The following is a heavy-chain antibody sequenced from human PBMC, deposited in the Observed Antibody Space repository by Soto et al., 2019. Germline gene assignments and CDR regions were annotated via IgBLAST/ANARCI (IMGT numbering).Heavy chain of an antibody. CDR1: GFTFSDYY. Sequence: PGGSLSLSCAASGFTFSDYYMSWIRQAPGKGLEWVSYISSSGSTIYYADSVKGRFTISRDNAKNSLYLQMNSLRAEDTAVYYCAPDPGLYYDFWSGYPYGMDVWGQGTTVTVSS. D-gene: IGHD3-3*01. V-gene: IGHV3-11*01. J-gene: IGHJ6*02. CDR2: ISSSGSTI. CDR3: APDPGLYYDFWSGYPYGMDV.